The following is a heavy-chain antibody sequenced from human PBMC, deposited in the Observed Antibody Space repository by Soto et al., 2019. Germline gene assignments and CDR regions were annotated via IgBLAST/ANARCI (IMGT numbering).Heavy chain of an antibody. CDR2: IYPGDSDT. Sequence: GESLKISCKGSGYSFTSYWIGWVRQMPGKGLEWMGIIYPGDSDTRYSPSFQGQVTISADKSISTAYLQWSSLKASDTAMYYCARGSIFGVVYYGMAVWGPGTPVTVSS. J-gene: IGHJ6*02. D-gene: IGHD3-3*01. V-gene: IGHV5-51*01. CDR1: GYSFTSYW. CDR3: ARGSIFGVVYYGMAV.